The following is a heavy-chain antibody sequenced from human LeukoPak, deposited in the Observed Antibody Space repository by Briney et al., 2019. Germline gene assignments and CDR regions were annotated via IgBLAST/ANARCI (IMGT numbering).Heavy chain of an antibody. CDR3: TTYKYCSGGGCYSAAFDI. CDR1: GFTFSNAW. Sequence: PGGSLRLSCAASGFTFSNAWMSWVRQAPGKGLEWVGRIKSKTDGGTTDYAAPVKGRFTISRDDSKNTLCLQMNSLKTEDTAVYYCTTYKYCSGGGCYSAAFDIWGQGTIVTVSS. D-gene: IGHD2-15*01. CDR2: IKSKTDGGTT. V-gene: IGHV3-15*01. J-gene: IGHJ3*02.